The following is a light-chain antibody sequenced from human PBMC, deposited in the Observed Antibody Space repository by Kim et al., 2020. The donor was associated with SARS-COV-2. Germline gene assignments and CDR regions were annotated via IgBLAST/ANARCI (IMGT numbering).Light chain of an antibody. V-gene: IGKV3-20*01. CDR1: QSVNYNY. CDR3: HQYGSSPWT. J-gene: IGKJ1*01. CDR2: GAS. Sequence: LPAKLPTVYFRTIQSVNYNYLAWYQQPAGQAPRLLIYGASDRATSIPSRFSGSVSGTDFSLTISRLEPEYCAVYYFHQYGSSPWTFGQGTKVVIK.